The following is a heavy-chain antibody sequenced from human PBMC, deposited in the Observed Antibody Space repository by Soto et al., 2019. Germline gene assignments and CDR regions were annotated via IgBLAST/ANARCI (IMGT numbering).Heavy chain of an antibody. Sequence: GGSLRLSCAASGFTFDDYGMSWVRQAPGKGLEWVSGINWNGGSTGYADSVKGRFTISRDNAKNSLYLQMNSLRAEDTALYHCARSGLGYCSGGSCYTFDPWGQGTLVTVSS. CDR3: ARSGLGYCSGGSCYTFDP. CDR2: INWNGGST. CDR1: GFTFDDYG. D-gene: IGHD2-15*01. V-gene: IGHV3-20*01. J-gene: IGHJ5*02.